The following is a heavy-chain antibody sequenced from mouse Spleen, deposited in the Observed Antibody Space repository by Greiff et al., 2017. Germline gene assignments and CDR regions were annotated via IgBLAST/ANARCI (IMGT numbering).Heavy chain of an antibody. V-gene: IGHV5-17*01. CDR2: ISSGSSNI. J-gene: IGHJ2*01. D-gene: IGHD1-1*01. Sequence: EVKLQESGGGLVKPGGSLKLSCAASGFTFSDYGMHWVRQAPEKGLEWVAYISSGSSNIYYADKVKGRFTISRDNAKNTLFLKMTSMRSEETAMYYWARRGRTVVFDYWGQGTTLTVSS. CDR3: ARRGRTVVFDY. CDR1: GFTFSDYG.